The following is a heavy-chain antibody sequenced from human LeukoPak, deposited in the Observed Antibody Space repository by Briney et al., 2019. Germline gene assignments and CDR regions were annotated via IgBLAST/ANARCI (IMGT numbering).Heavy chain of an antibody. Sequence: PGGSLRLSCAASGFTFSSYWMSWVRQAPGKGLEWAANIKQDGSEKYYVDSVKGRFTISRDNAKNSLYLQMNSLRAEDTAVYYCAREPIYGDYVPYFDYWGQGTLVTVSS. CDR3: AREPIYGDYVPYFDY. CDR2: IKQDGSEK. D-gene: IGHD4-17*01. V-gene: IGHV3-7*01. J-gene: IGHJ4*02. CDR1: GFTFSSYW.